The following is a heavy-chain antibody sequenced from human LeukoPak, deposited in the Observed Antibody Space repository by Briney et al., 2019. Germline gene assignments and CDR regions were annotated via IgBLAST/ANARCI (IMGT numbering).Heavy chain of an antibody. CDR3: AKGGASVTRYVDY. D-gene: IGHD4-17*01. V-gene: IGHV3-7*01. CDR2: IKQDGSEK. J-gene: IGHJ4*02. CDR1: GFTFSRYW. Sequence: GGSLRLSCAASGFTFSRYWMSWVRQAPGKGLEWVANIKQDGSEKYYVDSVKGRFTISRDNSQNTLYLQMNSLRPEDTAVYYCAKGGASVTRYVDYWGQGTLVTVSS.